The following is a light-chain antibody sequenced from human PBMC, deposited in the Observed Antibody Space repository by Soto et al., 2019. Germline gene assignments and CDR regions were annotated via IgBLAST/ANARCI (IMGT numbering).Light chain of an antibody. CDR1: QSISSW. J-gene: IGKJ1*01. CDR3: QQRFT. Sequence: DIQMTQSPSTLSASVGDRVTITCRASQSISSWLAWYQQKPGKAPKLLIYKASSLESGVPSRFSGSGSGTEFTLTISSLQPDDFATYYCQQRFTFGQGTKVDIK. V-gene: IGKV1-5*03. CDR2: KAS.